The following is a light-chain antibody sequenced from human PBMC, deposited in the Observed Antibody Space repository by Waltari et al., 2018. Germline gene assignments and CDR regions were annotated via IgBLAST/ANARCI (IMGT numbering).Light chain of an antibody. V-gene: IGLV1-44*01. CDR2: GND. Sequence: QSVLTQPPSLSGTPGQRVTISCSGSXSXIGSNTVDWYQVLPGTAPKLLIHGNDQRPSGVPDRFSGSKFGASGSLAISGLQPEDESEYYCAAWDESLKGWVFGGGTRLTVL. CDR3: AAWDESLKGWV. CDR1: XSXIGSNT. J-gene: IGLJ3*02.